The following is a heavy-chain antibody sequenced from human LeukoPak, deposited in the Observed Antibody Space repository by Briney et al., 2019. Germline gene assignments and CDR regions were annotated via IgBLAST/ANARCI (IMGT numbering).Heavy chain of an antibody. V-gene: IGHV1-69*05. CDR2: IIPIFGTA. D-gene: IGHD3-22*01. CDR3: ARDRSDSSGYELDY. J-gene: IGHJ4*02. Sequence: TLKVSCTASGGTFTSYAISWVRQAPGPGLEWMGRIIPIFGTANYAQKFQGRVTITTDKSTSTAYMALSSLRSQDTAVYYCARDRSDSSGYELDYWGQGTLVTVSS. CDR1: GGTFTSYA.